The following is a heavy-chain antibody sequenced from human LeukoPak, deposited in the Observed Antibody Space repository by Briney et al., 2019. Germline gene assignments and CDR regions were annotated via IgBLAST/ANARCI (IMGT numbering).Heavy chain of an antibody. CDR2: INPSSGAT. D-gene: IGHD3-10*01. CDR3: ATGQVVRGFREISIFDY. CDR1: GYTFTASY. V-gene: IGHV1-2*02. Sequence: ASVKVSCEASGYTFTASYIHWVRQAPGQGLEWMGWINPSSGATNSAQKFLGRVTMTRDTSMSTAYMELSSLRSEDTAVYYCATGQVVRGFREISIFDYWGQGTLITVSS. J-gene: IGHJ4*02.